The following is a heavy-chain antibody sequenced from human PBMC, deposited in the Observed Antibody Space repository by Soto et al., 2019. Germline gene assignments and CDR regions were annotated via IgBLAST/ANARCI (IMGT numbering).Heavy chain of an antibody. V-gene: IGHV4-4*07. D-gene: IGHD3-9*01. Sequence: QVQLQESGPGLVKPSETLSLTCTVSGGSISSYYWSWIRQPAGKGLEWIGRIYTSGSTNYNPSLKSRVTMSVDTSKNQFSLKLSSVTAADTAVYYCARGDYYDILTGYYPDYYGMDVWGQGTTVTVSS. CDR2: IYTSGST. J-gene: IGHJ6*02. CDR1: GGSISSYY. CDR3: ARGDYYDILTGYYPDYYGMDV.